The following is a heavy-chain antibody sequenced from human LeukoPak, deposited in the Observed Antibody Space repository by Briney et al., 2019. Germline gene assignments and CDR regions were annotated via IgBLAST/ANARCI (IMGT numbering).Heavy chain of an antibody. CDR3: ASEYQLLDKLFDY. J-gene: IGHJ4*02. D-gene: IGHD2-2*01. Sequence: PGRSLRLSCAASGFTFSSYAMHWVRQAPGKGLEWVAVISYGGSNKYYADTVKGRFTISRDNSKNTLYLQMNILRAEDTAVYYCASEYQLLDKLFDYWGQGTLVTVSS. CDR2: ISYGGSNK. V-gene: IGHV3-30*01. CDR1: GFTFSSYA.